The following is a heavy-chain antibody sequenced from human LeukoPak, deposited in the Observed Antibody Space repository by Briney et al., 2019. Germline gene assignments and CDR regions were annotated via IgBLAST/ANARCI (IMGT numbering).Heavy chain of an antibody. J-gene: IGHJ4*02. D-gene: IGHD1-26*01. Sequence: GGSLRLSCAASGFTFSSYGMHWVRQAPGKGLEWVAFIRYDGSNKYYADSVKGRFTISRDNAKNSLYLQMNSLRAEDTAVYYCARGLLYGENFDYWGQGTLVTVSS. V-gene: IGHV3-30*02. CDR2: IRYDGSNK. CDR3: ARGLLYGENFDY. CDR1: GFTFSSYG.